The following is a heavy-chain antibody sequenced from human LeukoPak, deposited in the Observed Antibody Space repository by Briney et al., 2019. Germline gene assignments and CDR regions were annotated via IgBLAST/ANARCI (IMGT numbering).Heavy chain of an antibody. D-gene: IGHD1-26*01. CDR2: IYADGRT. CDR3: ARVWELSFDH. Sequence: PGGSLRLSCAASGFTVTTDHMSWVRQAPGKGLEWVSIIYADGRTYHADSVKGRFIISRDNSENTVHLQMSRLRVEDTAVYYCARVWELSFDHWGQGILVTVSS. J-gene: IGHJ4*02. CDR1: GFTVTTDH. V-gene: IGHV3-53*01.